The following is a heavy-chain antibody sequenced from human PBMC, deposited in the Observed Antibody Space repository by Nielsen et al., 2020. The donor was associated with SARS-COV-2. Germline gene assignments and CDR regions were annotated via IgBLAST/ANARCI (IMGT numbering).Heavy chain of an antibody. Sequence: ASVNVSCKASGYTFTIYYMHWVRQAPGQGLEWMGMINPRGCSTSYTQRFQGRVTMTRDTSTSTVNMELNSLTSEDTAVYYCARGESDSSGLGLYFHMDVWGKGTTVTVSS. CDR3: ARGESDSSGLGLYFHMDV. CDR1: GYTFTIYY. D-gene: IGHD6-19*01. V-gene: IGHV1-46*01. CDR2: INPRGCST. J-gene: IGHJ6*03.